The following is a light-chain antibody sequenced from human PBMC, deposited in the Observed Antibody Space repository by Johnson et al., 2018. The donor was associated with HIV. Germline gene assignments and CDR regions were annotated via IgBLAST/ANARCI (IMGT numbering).Light chain of an antibody. CDR2: DNN. V-gene: IGLV1-51*01. CDR1: SSNIGSNY. Sequence: QSMLTQPPSVSAAPGREVTISCSGSSSNIGSNYVSWYQQLPGTAPKLLIYDNNKRPSGIPDRFSGSKSGTSATLGITGLQTGDEADYYCGTWDSSLSVAYVFGTGTKVTVL. J-gene: IGLJ1*01. CDR3: GTWDSSLSVAYV.